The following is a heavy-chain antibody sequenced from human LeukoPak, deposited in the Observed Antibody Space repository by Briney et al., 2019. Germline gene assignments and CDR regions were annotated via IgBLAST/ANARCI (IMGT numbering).Heavy chain of an antibody. CDR1: GYTFTSYG. V-gene: IGHV1-18*04. J-gene: IGHJ6*04. CDR2: ISAYNGNT. Sequence: ASVKVSCKASGYTFTSYGISWVRQAPGQGLEWMGWISAYNGNTNYAQKLQGRVTMATDTSTSTAYMELRSLRSDDTAVYYCARDIVVAPAAIYYYYYGMDVWGKGTTVTVSS. CDR3: ARDIVVAPAAIYYYYYGMDV. D-gene: IGHD2-2*01.